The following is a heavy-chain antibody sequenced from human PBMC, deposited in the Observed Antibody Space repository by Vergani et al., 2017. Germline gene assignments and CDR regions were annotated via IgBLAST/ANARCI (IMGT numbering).Heavy chain of an antibody. V-gene: IGHV3-23*01. CDR3: AKGEQWLVVSFDY. CDR2: ISGSGGST. D-gene: IGHD6-19*01. CDR1: GFTFSSYA. Sequence: EVQLLQSGGGVIQPGGSLRLSCAASGFTFSSYAMSWVRQAPGKGLEWVSAISGSGGSTYYADSVKGRFTISRDNSKNTLYLQMNSLRAEDTAVYYCAKGEQWLVVSFDYWGQGTLVTVSS. J-gene: IGHJ4*02.